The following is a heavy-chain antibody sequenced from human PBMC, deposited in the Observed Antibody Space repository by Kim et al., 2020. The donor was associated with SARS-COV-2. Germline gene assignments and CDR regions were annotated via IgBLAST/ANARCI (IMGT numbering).Heavy chain of an antibody. CDR2: INPSGGST. Sequence: ASVKVSCKASGYTFTNYYMHWVRQAPGQGLEWMGIINPSGGSTSYAQEFQGRVTMTRDTSTSTVYMELSSLRSEDTAVYYCARDAVTVNPKNYDILTGYDPNNFDFWGQGILVTVSS. V-gene: IGHV1-46*01. J-gene: IGHJ4*02. CDR1: GYTFTNYY. D-gene: IGHD3-9*01. CDR3: ARDAVTVNPKNYDILTGYDPNNFDF.